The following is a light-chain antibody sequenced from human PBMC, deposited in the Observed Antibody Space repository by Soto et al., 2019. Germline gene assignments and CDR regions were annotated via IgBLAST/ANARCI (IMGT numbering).Light chain of an antibody. J-gene: IGKJ4*01. CDR2: AAS. CDR1: QGISNY. Sequence: DIQMTQSPSSLSASVGDRVTITCRASQGISNYLAWYQQIPGKVPKLLISAASTLQSGVPSRFSGSGSGTDFTLNISSLQPEDVETYYCQKYTNVPAFGGGTKVEIK. CDR3: QKYTNVPA. V-gene: IGKV1-27*01.